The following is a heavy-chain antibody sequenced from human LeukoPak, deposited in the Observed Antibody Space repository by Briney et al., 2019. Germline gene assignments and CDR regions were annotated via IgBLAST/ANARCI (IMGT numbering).Heavy chain of an antibody. V-gene: IGHV3-30-3*01. Sequence: PGGSLRLSCAASGFTFSSYAMHWVRQAPGKGLEWVAVISYDGSNKYYADSVKGRFTISRDNSKNTLYLQMNSLRAEDTAVYYCARSPGGYYYDSSGYYPPDYWGQGTLVTVSS. CDR1: GFTFSSYA. D-gene: IGHD3-22*01. CDR3: ARSPGGYYYDSSGYYPPDY. J-gene: IGHJ4*02. CDR2: ISYDGSNK.